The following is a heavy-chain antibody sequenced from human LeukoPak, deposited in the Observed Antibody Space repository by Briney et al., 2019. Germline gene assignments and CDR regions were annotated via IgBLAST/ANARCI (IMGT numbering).Heavy chain of an antibody. J-gene: IGHJ4*02. CDR1: GFTFSSYG. V-gene: IGHV3-48*03. CDR2: ISSSHTI. Sequence: GGSLRLSCAASGFTFSSYGMNWVRQAPGKGLEWVSYISSSHTIYYADSVKGRFTISRDNAKNSLYLQMNSLRAEDTAVYYCASGYGETRGYFDYWGQGTLVTVSS. CDR3: ASGYGETRGYFDY. D-gene: IGHD4-17*01.